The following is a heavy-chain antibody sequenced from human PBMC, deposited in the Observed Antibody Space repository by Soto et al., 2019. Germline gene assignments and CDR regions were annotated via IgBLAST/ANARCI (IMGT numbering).Heavy chain of an antibody. D-gene: IGHD6-19*01. Sequence: QVQLVQSGAEVKKPGSSVKVSCKASGGTFSSYTISWVRQAPGQGLEWMGRIIPILGIANYAQKFQGRVTITADKSTSTAYMELSSLRSEDTAVYYCAREPRDGAVAGYFDYWGQGTLVTVSS. CDR1: GGTFSSYT. J-gene: IGHJ4*02. V-gene: IGHV1-69*08. CDR3: AREPRDGAVAGYFDY. CDR2: IIPILGIA.